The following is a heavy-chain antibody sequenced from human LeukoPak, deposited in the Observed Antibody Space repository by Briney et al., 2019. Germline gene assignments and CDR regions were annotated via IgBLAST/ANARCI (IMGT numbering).Heavy chain of an antibody. CDR2: IYDSGST. J-gene: IGHJ3*02. Sequence: KPSETLSLTCTVSGVSTSSSTYYWDCIRPPPGKGLECVGNIYDSGSTHYNPSLGSRVTISVDTYTNQFSVKLNSVTAADTAVYYCATHSRVGSGGSGNAFEIWGQGTMVTVSS. V-gene: IGHV4-39*01. D-gene: IGHD2-8*02. CDR1: GVSTSSSTYY. CDR3: ATHSRVGSGGSGNAFEI.